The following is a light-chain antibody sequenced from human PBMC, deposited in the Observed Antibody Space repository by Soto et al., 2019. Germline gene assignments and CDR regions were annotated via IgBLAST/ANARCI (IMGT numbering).Light chain of an antibody. J-gene: IGLJ3*02. CDR1: SSDIGNYNL. CDR3: CSYAGSTTWV. CDR2: EGS. Sequence: QSVLTQPASVSGSPGQTITISCTGTSSDIGNYNLVSWYQQHPGKAPKLMIYEGSKRPSGVSTRFFGSKSGNTASLTISGLQAEDEADYFCCSYAGSTTWVFGGGTKLTVL. V-gene: IGLV2-23*01.